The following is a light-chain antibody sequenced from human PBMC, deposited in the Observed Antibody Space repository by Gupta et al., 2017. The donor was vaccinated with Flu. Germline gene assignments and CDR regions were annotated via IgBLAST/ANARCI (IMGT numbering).Light chain of an antibody. CDR3: QQYYSTPMYT. Sequence: DIVMTQSPDLLDVSLGERATIKCKSSQSVLYSSNNKNYLAWYQQKPGQPPKLLIYWASTRESGVPDRFSGSGSGTDFTLTISSLQAEDVAVYYCQQYYSTPMYTFGQGTKLEIK. CDR1: QSVLYSSNNKNY. V-gene: IGKV4-1*01. J-gene: IGKJ2*01. CDR2: WAS.